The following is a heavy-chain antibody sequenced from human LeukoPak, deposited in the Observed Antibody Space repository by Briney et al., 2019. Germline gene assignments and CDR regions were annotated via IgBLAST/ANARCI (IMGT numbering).Heavy chain of an antibody. CDR1: GFTFSTYW. V-gene: IGHV3-7*01. J-gene: IGHJ4*02. D-gene: IGHD3-10*01. Sequence: PGGSLRLSCAASGFTFSTYWMSWVRQAPGKGLEWVANIKKDGSENYYVDSVKGRFTISRDNAKNSLYLQMNSLRAEDTAIYYCARGYYYGSRTYAWGYWGQGTLVTVSS. CDR3: ARGYYYGSRTYAWGY. CDR2: IKKDGSEN.